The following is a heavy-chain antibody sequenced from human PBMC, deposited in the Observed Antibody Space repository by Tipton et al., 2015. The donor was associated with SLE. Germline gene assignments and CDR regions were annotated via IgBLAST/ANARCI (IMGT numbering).Heavy chain of an antibody. V-gene: IGHV6-1*01. CDR1: GDSVSANGDA. CDR2: SCYWSKSSN. CDR3: ARGRNHAFDV. J-gene: IGHJ3*01. Sequence: GLVKPSQTLSLTCAISGDSVSANGDAWNWIRQSPSRGLEWLGRSCYWSKSSNDYAISVKGRITINPDTSKNQVSLHLSSVTPEDTAVYYGARGRNHAFDVWGQGTMVTVSS.